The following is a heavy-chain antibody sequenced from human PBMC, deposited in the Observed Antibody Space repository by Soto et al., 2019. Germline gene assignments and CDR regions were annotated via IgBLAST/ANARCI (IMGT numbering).Heavy chain of an antibody. CDR2: ISSSSSYI. V-gene: IGHV3-21*01. Sequence: EVQLVESGGGLVKPGGSLRLSCAASGFTFSSYSMNWVRQAPGKGLEWVSSISSSSSYIYYADSVKGRFTISRDNAKNSLYLQMNSLRAEDTAVYYCARMDLGYCSSTSCPKAGGSNVWGQGTTVTVSS. CDR1: GFTFSSYS. J-gene: IGHJ6*02. CDR3: ARMDLGYCSSTSCPKAGGSNV. D-gene: IGHD2-2*01.